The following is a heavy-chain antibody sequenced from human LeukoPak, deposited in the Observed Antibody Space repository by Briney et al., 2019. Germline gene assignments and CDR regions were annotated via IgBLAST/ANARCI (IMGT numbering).Heavy chain of an antibody. CDR1: GFTFSTYS. J-gene: IGHJ4*02. CDR3: ANIDYYDSSGYFDY. D-gene: IGHD3-22*01. Sequence: GGSLRLSCAASGFTFSTYSMNWVRQAPGKGLEWVSAISGSGGSTYYADSVKGRFTISRDNSKNTLYLQMNSLRAEDTAVYYCANIDYYDSSGYFDYWGQGTLVTVSS. CDR2: ISGSGGST. V-gene: IGHV3-23*01.